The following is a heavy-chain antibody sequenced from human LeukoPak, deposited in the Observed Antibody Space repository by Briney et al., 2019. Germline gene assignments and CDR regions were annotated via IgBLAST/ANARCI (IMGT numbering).Heavy chain of an antibody. CDR3: ARKRTGPQLVFDY. V-gene: IGHV3-30*02. D-gene: IGHD1-1*01. CDR2: IRFDATNK. CDR1: GFIFSGSS. J-gene: IGHJ4*02. Sequence: GGSLRLSCAASGFIFSGSSMHWVRQAPGKGLEWVSFIRFDATNKYYADSVKGRFTISRDNSKNTLYLQMNSLRAEDTAVYYCARKRTGPQLVFDYWGQGTLVTVSS.